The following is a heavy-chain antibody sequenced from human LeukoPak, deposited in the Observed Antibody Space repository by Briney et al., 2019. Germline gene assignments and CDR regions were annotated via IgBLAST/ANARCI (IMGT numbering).Heavy chain of an antibody. CDR3: ATLPDTAMVFFDY. J-gene: IGHJ4*02. CDR1: GYTFTGYY. CDR2: INPNSGGT. Sequence: ASVKVSCKASGYTFTGYYMHWVRQAPGQGLEWMGWINPNSGGTNYAQKFQGRVTMTRDTSISTDYMELSRLRSDDTAVYYCATLPDTAMVFFDYWGQGTLVTVSS. D-gene: IGHD5-18*01. V-gene: IGHV1-2*02.